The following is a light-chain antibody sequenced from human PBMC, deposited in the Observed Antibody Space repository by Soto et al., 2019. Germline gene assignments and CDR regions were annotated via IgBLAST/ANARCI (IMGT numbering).Light chain of an antibody. CDR3: QQYNSWPPGT. CDR2: GAS. J-gene: IGKJ3*01. CDR1: QSVSSN. V-gene: IGKV3-15*01. Sequence: EIVMTQSPATLSVSPGERATRSCRASQSVSSNLAWYQQKPGQAPRLLIYGASTRATGIPARFSGSVSGTEFTLTLRSLQSEDFAVYYCQQYNSWPPGTFGPGTKVDIK.